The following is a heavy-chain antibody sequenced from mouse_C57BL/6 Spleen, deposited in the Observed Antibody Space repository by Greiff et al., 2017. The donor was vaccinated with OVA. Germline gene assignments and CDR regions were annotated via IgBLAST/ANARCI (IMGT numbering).Heavy chain of an antibody. V-gene: IGHV1-59*01. CDR1: GYTFTSYW. Sequence: QVQLQQPGAELVRPGTSVKLSCKASGYTFTSYWMHWVKQRPGQGLEWIGVIDPSDSYTNYNQKFKGKATLTVDTSSSSAYMQLSSLTSEDSAVYYCARRDNDPWFAYWGQGTLVTVSA. CDR2: IDPSDSYT. D-gene: IGHD2-3*01. J-gene: IGHJ3*01. CDR3: ARRDNDPWFAY.